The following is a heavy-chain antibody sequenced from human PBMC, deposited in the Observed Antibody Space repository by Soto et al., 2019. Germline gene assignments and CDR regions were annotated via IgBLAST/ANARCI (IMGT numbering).Heavy chain of an antibody. CDR1: GFTFSSRA. CDR2: ISGTGGTA. V-gene: IGHV3-23*01. J-gene: IGHJ6*02. CDR3: ARRTPDGMDV. D-gene: IGHD2-15*01. Sequence: EVQLLESGGALVQPGGSLRLSCAASGFTFSSRAMTWVRQAPGKGLEWVSTISGTGGTAYYADSVKGRFTISRDNSKNTLYLQMNSLRAEDTAVYYCARRTPDGMDVWGQGTTVTVSS.